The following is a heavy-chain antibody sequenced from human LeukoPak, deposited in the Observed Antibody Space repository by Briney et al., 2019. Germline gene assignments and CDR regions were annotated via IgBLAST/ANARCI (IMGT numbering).Heavy chain of an antibody. Sequence: GESLKISCKGSGYKFTTYYIGWVRQMPGKGLEWMGVVYPIDSESRYSPSFQGQVTISVDNSIDTAYLQWSSLKSSGTAMYYCARRSSSGRHVAYWGQGTLVTVSS. CDR2: VYPIDSES. V-gene: IGHV5-51*01. CDR3: ARRSSSGRHVAY. CDR1: GYKFTTYY. J-gene: IGHJ4*02. D-gene: IGHD2-2*01.